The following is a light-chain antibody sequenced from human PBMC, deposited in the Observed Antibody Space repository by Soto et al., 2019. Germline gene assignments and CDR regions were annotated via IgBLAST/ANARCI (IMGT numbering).Light chain of an antibody. Sequence: EIVLTQSPDTLSLSPGERVTLSCRASQSISSSNLAWYQHKPGQAPRLLIYAAYIRATGIPDRFSGSGSGTDFTLTISRLDPEDFAVFYCQHYGGSLFTFGPGTKLDIK. V-gene: IGKV3-20*01. CDR2: AAY. CDR3: QHYGGSLFT. CDR1: QSISSSN. J-gene: IGKJ3*01.